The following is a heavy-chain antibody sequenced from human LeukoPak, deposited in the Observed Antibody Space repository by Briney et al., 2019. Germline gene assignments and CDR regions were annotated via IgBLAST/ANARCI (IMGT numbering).Heavy chain of an antibody. CDR1: GFTFSSYA. J-gene: IGHJ4*02. CDR2: ISGSGGNT. V-gene: IGHV3-23*01. Sequence: GGSLRLSCAASGFTFSSYAMSWVRQAPGKGLEWVSAISGSGGNTYYADSVKGRFTISRDNSKNTLYLNMNSLRAYDTAAYYCAKEYSSGWGDFDYWGQGTLVTVSS. CDR3: AKEYSSGWGDFDY. D-gene: IGHD6-19*01.